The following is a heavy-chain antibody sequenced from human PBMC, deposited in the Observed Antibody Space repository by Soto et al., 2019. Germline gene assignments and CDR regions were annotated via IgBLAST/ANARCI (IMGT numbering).Heavy chain of an antibody. CDR3: ATGEATVTTYAFDI. V-gene: IGHV1-69*06. CDR2: FIPIFGTA. J-gene: IGHJ3*02. Sequence: QVQLVQSGAEVKKPGSSVKVSCKASGGTFSSYAISWVRQAPGQGLEWMGGFIPIFGTANYAQKFQGRVTITADKSTSTAYMEVSSLRSEDTAVYYCATGEATVTTYAFDIWGQGTMVTVSS. D-gene: IGHD4-17*01. CDR1: GGTFSSYA.